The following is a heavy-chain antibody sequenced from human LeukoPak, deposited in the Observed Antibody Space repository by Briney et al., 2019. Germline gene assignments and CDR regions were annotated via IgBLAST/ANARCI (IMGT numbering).Heavy chain of an antibody. CDR2: ISAYNGNT. V-gene: IGHV1-18*01. D-gene: IGHD2-2*01. Sequence: ASVKVSCKASGYTFTSYGISWVRQAPGQGLEWMGWISAYNGNTNYAQKLQGRVTMTTDTSTSTAYMELSSLRSEDTAVYYCARVLRGSTSYDAFDIWGQGTMVTVSS. CDR1: GYTFTSYG. CDR3: ARVLRGSTSYDAFDI. J-gene: IGHJ3*02.